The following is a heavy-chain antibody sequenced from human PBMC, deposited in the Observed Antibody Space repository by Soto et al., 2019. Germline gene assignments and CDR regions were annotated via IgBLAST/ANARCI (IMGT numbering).Heavy chain of an antibody. D-gene: IGHD6-13*01. J-gene: IGHJ4*02. CDR2: VSGSGGNT. CDR3: AKLNLFVSAAAGRGPFDY. CDR1: GFTFSNCA. V-gene: IGHV3-23*01. Sequence: ESGGGLGQPGGSLRLSCAASGFTFSNCAMSWVRQSPGKGLECVSAVSGSGGNTYYADSVQGRFTISRDNSKNMLNLQMNSLRAEDTAVYYCAKLNLFVSAAAGRGPFDYWGQGTLVTVSS.